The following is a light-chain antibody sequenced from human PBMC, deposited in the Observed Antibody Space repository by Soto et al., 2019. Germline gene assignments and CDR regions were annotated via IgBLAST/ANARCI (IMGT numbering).Light chain of an antibody. J-gene: IGLJ2*01. Sequence: QSALTQPASVSGSPGQSITISCTGSGSDIGGYTYVSWYQQHPGKAPKLMIYGAFYRPSGVSNRFSGSKSGITATLTISGIQAEDEAHYYCSSYATGATVVFGGGTKPTVL. V-gene: IGLV2-14*01. CDR1: GSDIGGYTY. CDR2: GAF. CDR3: SSYATGATVV.